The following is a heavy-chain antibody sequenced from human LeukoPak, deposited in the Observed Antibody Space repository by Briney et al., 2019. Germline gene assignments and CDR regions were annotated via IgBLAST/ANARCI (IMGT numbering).Heavy chain of an antibody. CDR1: GFTVSSNY. J-gene: IGHJ5*02. CDR3: SRVLGVGLPSPGWFDP. Sequence: GGSLRLSCAASGFTVSSNYMSWVRQAPGKGLEWVSVIYSGGSTYYADSVKGRFTISRDNSKNTLYLQMNSLRAEDTAVYYCSRVLGVGLPSPGWFDPWGHVTLVTVSS. D-gene: IGHD1-26*01. V-gene: IGHV3-66*02. CDR2: IYSGGST.